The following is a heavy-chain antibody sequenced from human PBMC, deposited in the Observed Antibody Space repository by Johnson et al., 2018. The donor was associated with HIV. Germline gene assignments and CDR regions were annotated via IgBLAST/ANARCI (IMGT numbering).Heavy chain of an antibody. D-gene: IGHD3-22*01. CDR2: INWNGGST. CDR1: GLIFDDYG. J-gene: IGHJ3*02. Sequence: VQLVESGGGVVRPGGSLRLSCAASGLIFDDYGMSWVRQAPGKGLEWVSSINWNGGSTAYADSVKGRFTISRDNSKNTLYLQMNSLRAEDTAVYYCARVVVITYNDAFDIWGQGTMVTVST. V-gene: IGHV3-20*04. CDR3: ARVVVITYNDAFDI.